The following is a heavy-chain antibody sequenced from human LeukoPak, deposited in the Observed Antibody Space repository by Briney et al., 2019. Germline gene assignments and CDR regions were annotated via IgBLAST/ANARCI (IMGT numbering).Heavy chain of an antibody. V-gene: IGHV3-30*02. CDR3: AKDLDSGSPGIVP. CDR2: IRYDGSNK. Sequence: GGSLRLSCAASGFTFSSYGMHWVRQAPGKGLEWVAFIRYDGSNKYYADSVKGRFTISRDNSKNTLYLQMNSLRAEDTAVYYCAKDLDSGSPGIVPRGQGTLVTVSS. J-gene: IGHJ5*02. D-gene: IGHD1-26*01. CDR1: GFTFSSYG.